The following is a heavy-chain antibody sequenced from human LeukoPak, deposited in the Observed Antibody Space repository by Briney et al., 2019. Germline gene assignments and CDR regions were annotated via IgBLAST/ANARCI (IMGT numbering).Heavy chain of an antibody. CDR3: AKSSSSDYFDY. CDR1: GFTFDDYA. D-gene: IGHD6-6*01. CDR2: ISWNSGSI. Sequence: PGRSLRLSCAASGFTFDDYAMHWVRQAPGKGLEWVSGISWNSGSIGYADSVKGRFTISRDNAKSSLYLQMNSLRAEDMALYYCAKSSSSDYFDYWGQGTLVTVSS. J-gene: IGHJ4*02. V-gene: IGHV3-9*03.